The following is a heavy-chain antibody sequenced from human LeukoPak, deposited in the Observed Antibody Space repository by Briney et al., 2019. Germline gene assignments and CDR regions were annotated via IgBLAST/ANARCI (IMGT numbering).Heavy chain of an antibody. CDR3: AKHSSSSFRTHFDH. CDR2: ISGGGVST. V-gene: IGHV3-23*01. CDR1: GFAFSTFA. D-gene: IGHD6-13*01. J-gene: IGHJ4*02. Sequence: GGSLRLSCAASGFAFSTFAMTWVRQAPGKGLEWVSAISGGGVSTYYADSVKARFTISRDNSKNKLYLQMNILRAEDTAIYYCAKHSSSSFRTHFDHWGQGTLVTVSS.